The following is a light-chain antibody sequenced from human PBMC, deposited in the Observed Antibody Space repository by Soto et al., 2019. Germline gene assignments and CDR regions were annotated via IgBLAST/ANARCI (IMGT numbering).Light chain of an antibody. CDR3: QQSYKILT. CDR1: DNIGSN. CDR2: AAS. Sequence: DIQLTQSPASLSASVGDRVTITCRASDNIGSNLNWYQHQTGTAPKLLIYAASSLQGGVPSRFSGSGYGTQFTLTISGLQTEDFATYYCQQSYKILTFGGGPKVDIK. V-gene: IGKV1-39*01. J-gene: IGKJ4*01.